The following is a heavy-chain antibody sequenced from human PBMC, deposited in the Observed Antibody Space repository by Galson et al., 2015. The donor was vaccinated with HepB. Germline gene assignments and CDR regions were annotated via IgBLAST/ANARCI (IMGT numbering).Heavy chain of an antibody. CDR2: IYSGGST. V-gene: IGHV3-53*04. D-gene: IGHD3-16*01. Sequence: SLRLSCAASGFTVSSNYMSWVRQAPGKGLEWVSVIYSGGSTYYAESVKGRFTISRHNSKNTLYLQMNSLRAEDTAVYYCASLPVWGSYESWGQGTLVTVSS. CDR1: GFTVSSNY. CDR3: ASLPVWGSYES. J-gene: IGHJ4*02.